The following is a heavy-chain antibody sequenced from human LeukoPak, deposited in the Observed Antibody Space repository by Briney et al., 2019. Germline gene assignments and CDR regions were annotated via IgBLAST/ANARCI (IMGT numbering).Heavy chain of an antibody. Sequence: GASVKVSCKASGYTFTSYGISWVRQAPGQGLEWMGLISAYSGNTNFAQKLQGRVTMITDTSTSTAYMELRSLRSDDTAVYFCARGADTGSYGSLVYFGYWGQGTLVTVSS. V-gene: IGHV1-18*01. J-gene: IGHJ4*02. CDR2: ISAYSGNT. CDR3: ARGADTGSYGSLVYFGY. D-gene: IGHD3-16*01. CDR1: GYTFTSYG.